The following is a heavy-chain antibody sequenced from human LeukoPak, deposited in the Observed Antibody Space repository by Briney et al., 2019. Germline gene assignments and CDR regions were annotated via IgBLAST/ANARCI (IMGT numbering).Heavy chain of an antibody. CDR3: ARAALEWANPSYYYGMDV. V-gene: IGHV3-30-3*01. J-gene: IGHJ6*02. CDR2: ISYDGSNK. CDR1: GFSFSSYA. D-gene: IGHD3-3*01. Sequence: PGRSLRLSCAASGFSFSSYAMHWVRQAPGKGLEWVAVISYDGSNKYYADSVKGRFTISRDNSKNTLYLQMNSLRAEDTAVYYCARAALEWANPSYYYGMDVWGQGTTVTVSS.